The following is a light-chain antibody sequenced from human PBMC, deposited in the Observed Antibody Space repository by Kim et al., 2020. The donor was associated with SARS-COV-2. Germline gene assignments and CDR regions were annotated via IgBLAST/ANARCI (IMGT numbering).Light chain of an antibody. CDR1: SSNIGAGFS. CDR2: GTK. J-gene: IGLJ1*01. Sequence: PGPRVTISCTGSSSNIGAGFSVHWYQQLPGTAPKLVIYGTKKRPPGVPDRFSGSKSGTSASLAITGLQVEDEADYYCQSYDSTLRVFGTGTKVTVL. V-gene: IGLV1-40*01. CDR3: QSYDSTLRV.